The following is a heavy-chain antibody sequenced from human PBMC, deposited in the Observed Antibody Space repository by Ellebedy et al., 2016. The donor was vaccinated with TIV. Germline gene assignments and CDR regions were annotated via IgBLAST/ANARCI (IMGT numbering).Heavy chain of an antibody. Sequence: GESLKISCKGSGYSFTSYWIGWVRQMPGKGLEWMGVIYPDDSDTRYSPSFLGQVTISADKSISTAYLQWSGLKASDTAMYYCARLVGETYYDILTGYYLDSWGQGTRVTVST. CDR1: GYSFTSYW. CDR2: IYPDDSDT. J-gene: IGHJ4*02. V-gene: IGHV5-51*01. CDR3: ARLVGETYYDILTGYYLDS. D-gene: IGHD3-9*01.